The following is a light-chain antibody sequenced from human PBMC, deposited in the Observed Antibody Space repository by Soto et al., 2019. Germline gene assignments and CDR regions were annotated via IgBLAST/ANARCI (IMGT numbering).Light chain of an antibody. J-gene: IGKJ1*01. Sequence: DIVLTQSPGTLSLSPGERATLSCRASQSVSSNYLAWYQQKPGQAPRLLIYGASSRATGIPDRFSGSGSGTDFTINISRLEPEDFAVYYCQQFGTSPWTFGQGTKLEIK. CDR2: GAS. CDR1: QSVSSNY. CDR3: QQFGTSPWT. V-gene: IGKV3-20*01.